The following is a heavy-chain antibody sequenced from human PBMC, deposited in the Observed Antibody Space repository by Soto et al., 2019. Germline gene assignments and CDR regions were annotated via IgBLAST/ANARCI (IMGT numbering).Heavy chain of an antibody. CDR1: GFTFSSYA. CDR3: AKDGSGSSYYYYGMDV. D-gene: IGHD3-10*01. J-gene: IGHJ6*02. CDR2: ISGSGGST. V-gene: IGHV3-23*01. Sequence: GSLRLSCAASGFTFSSYAMSWVRQAPGKGLEWVSAISGSGGSTYYADSVKGRFTISRDNSKNTLYLQMNSLRAEDTAVYYCAKDGSGSSYYYYGMDVWGQGTTVTVSS.